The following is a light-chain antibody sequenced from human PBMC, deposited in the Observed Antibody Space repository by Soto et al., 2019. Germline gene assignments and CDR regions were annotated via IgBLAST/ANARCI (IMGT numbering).Light chain of an antibody. CDR3: QQYRSYPWT. CDR2: DAS. Sequence: DIQMTQSPSTLSASVVDRVTITCRASQSISSWLAWYQQQPGKAPKLLIYDASTLKSGVPSRFSGSGSGTEFALTISSLQPDDFATYYCQQYRSYPWTFGQGTKVDIK. V-gene: IGKV1-5*01. CDR1: QSISSW. J-gene: IGKJ1*01.